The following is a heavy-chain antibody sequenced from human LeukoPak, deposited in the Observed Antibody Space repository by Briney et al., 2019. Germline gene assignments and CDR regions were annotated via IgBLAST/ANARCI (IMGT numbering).Heavy chain of an antibody. CDR1: GYTFSNYA. J-gene: IGHJ4*02. V-gene: IGHV3-64*01. CDR3: ARAPTVTAESAFGY. CDR2: INSNGGST. Sequence: QSGGSLRLSCVASGYTFSNYAMHWVRQTPGKGLEYVSGINSNGGSTQYASSVKGRFTISRDNSKDTLYLQMGSLRSEDMAVYYCARAPTVTAESAFGYWGQGTLVTVSS. D-gene: IGHD4-17*01.